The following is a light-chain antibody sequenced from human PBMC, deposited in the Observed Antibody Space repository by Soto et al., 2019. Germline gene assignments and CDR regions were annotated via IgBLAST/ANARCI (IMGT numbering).Light chain of an antibody. V-gene: IGLV3-1*01. CDR2: QDS. Sequence: SYELTQPPSVSVSPGQTASITCSGDKLGDKYACWYQQKPGQSPVKVIYQDSKRPSGIPERFSGSNSGNTATLTIGGTQAMDEADYYCQAWDSSTAVVFGGGTKLTVL. CDR3: QAWDSSTAVV. J-gene: IGLJ2*01. CDR1: KLGDKY.